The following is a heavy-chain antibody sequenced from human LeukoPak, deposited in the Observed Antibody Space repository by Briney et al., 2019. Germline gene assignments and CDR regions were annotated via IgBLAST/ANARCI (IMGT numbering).Heavy chain of an antibody. CDR1: GFTFSSFA. J-gene: IGHJ4*02. Sequence: GGSLRLSCAASGFTFSSFAMSWVRQAPGKGLEWVSTISGSGGSTYYADSVKGRFTISRDNSKNTLYLQMNSLRAEDTAVYYCANTWQEEYYFDYWGQGTLVTVSS. V-gene: IGHV3-23*01. D-gene: IGHD3-10*01. CDR2: ISGSGGST. CDR3: ANTWQEEYYFDY.